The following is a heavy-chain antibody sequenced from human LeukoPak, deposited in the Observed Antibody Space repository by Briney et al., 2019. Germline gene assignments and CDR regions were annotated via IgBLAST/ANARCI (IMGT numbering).Heavy chain of an antibody. V-gene: IGHV3-23*01. Sequence: GGSLRLSCAASGFTFSSYAMSWVRQAPGKGLEWVSAISGSGGSTYYADSVKGRFTISRGNSKNTLYLQMNSLRAEHTAVYYCAKDRGSSWPHGFDYWGQGTLVTVSS. D-gene: IGHD6-13*01. CDR2: ISGSGGST. J-gene: IGHJ4*02. CDR3: AKDRGSSWPHGFDY. CDR1: GFTFSSYA.